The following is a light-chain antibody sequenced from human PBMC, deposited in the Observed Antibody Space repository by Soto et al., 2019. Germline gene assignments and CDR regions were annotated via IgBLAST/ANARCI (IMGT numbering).Light chain of an antibody. V-gene: IGLV2-14*01. CDR2: DVS. CDR3: SSYTTSSTHVV. CDR1: SSDVGRYNY. Sequence: QSALTQPASVSGSPGQSITISCTGTSSDVGRYNYVSWYQQYPGKAPKLMIYDVSNRPSGVSYRFSGSKSGNTASLTISGIQAEDEADYSCSSYTTSSTHVVFGAGTKLTVL. J-gene: IGLJ2*01.